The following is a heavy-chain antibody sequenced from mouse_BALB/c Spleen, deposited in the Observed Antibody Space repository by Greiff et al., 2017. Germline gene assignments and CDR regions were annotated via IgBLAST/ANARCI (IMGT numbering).Heavy chain of an antibody. CDR3: TRDRDWGFAY. V-gene: IGHV5-6-4*01. D-gene: IGHD4-1*01. CDR2: ISSGGSYT. J-gene: IGHJ3*01. Sequence: EVKVVESGGGLVKPGGSLKLSCAASGFTFSSYTMSWVRQTPEKRLEWVATISSGGSYTYYPDSVKGRFTISRDNAKNTLYLQMSSLKSEDTAMYYCTRDRDWGFAYWGQGTLVTVSA. CDR1: GFTFSSYT.